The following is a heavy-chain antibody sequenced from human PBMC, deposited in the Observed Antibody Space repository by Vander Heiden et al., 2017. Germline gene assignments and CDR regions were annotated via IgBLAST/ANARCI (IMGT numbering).Heavy chain of an antibody. Sequence: QLQLQESGPGLVKPSGTLSLTCTVSGGSIRSTSYYWGWIRQPPGRGLGWIGRVFYSGNTYYNPSLKSRVTISVDTSKNQFSLKLNSVTAADTAVYYCARRVRHCSSTSCQLDYWGQGTLGSVSS. CDR1: GGSIRSTSYY. V-gene: IGHV4-39*01. CDR3: ARRVRHCSSTSCQLDY. CDR2: VFYSGNT. D-gene: IGHD2-2*01. J-gene: IGHJ4*02.